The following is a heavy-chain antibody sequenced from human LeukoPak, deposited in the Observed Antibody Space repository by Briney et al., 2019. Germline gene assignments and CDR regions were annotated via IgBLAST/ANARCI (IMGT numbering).Heavy chain of an antibody. Sequence: GGSLRLSCAASGYTLNTYGILWVRQAPGKGLEWVAFTRHDGSNDYYTDSVKGRFTISRDNSKNTLYLQMNSLRAEDTAVYYCARSYYYDSSGTPLYCGQGTLVTVSS. V-gene: IGHV3-30*02. CDR2: TRHDGSND. CDR3: ARSYYYDSSGTPLY. D-gene: IGHD3-22*01. J-gene: IGHJ4*02. CDR1: GYTLNTYG.